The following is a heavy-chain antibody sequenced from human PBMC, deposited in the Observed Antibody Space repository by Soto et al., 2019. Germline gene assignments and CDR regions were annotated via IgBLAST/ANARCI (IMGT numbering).Heavy chain of an antibody. CDR3: AKRTVGWYFDL. D-gene: IGHD4-17*01. Sequence: EVQLLESGGGLVQPGGSLRLSCAASGFTFSSYAMNWVRQAPGKGLEWVSVISGSGGSTYYADAVKGRFTISRDNSKNSLDLHMNSLRAEDTAVYYCAKRTVGWYFDLWGRGTLVTVSS. CDR1: GFTFSSYA. J-gene: IGHJ2*01. V-gene: IGHV3-23*01. CDR2: ISGSGGST.